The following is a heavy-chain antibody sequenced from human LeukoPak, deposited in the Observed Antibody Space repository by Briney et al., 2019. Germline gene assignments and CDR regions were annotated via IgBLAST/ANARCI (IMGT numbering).Heavy chain of an antibody. V-gene: IGHV4-61*02. D-gene: IGHD3-22*01. CDR1: GGSISSGSYY. J-gene: IGHJ4*02. CDR2: IYTSGST. CDR3: ARESLVVSWYYFDY. Sequence: PSETLSLTCTVSGGSISSGSYYWSWIRQPAGKGLEWIGRIYTSGSTNYNPPLKSRVTISVDTSKNQFSLKLSSVTAADTAVYYCARESLVVSWYYFDYWGQGTLVTVSS.